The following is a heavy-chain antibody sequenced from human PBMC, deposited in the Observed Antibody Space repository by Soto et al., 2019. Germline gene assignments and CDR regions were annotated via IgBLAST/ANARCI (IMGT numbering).Heavy chain of an antibody. V-gene: IGHV3-30-3*01. J-gene: IGHJ6*02. D-gene: IGHD2-8*02. CDR1: GFTFSSYA. CDR3: ARLGFCTDINCNHYFYYYAMDV. Sequence: GGSLRLSCAASGFTFSSYAMHWVRQAPGKGLEWVAVISYDGSNKYYADSVKGRFTISRDNSKKKLYLQMNSLRAEDTAVYYCARLGFCTDINCNHYFYYYAMDVWGQGTTVTVSS. CDR2: ISYDGSNK.